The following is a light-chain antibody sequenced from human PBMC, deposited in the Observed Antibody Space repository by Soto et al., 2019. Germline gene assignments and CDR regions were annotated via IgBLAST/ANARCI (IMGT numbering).Light chain of an antibody. J-gene: IGLJ1*01. V-gene: IGLV2-14*01. CDR3: SSYTSSSLYV. CDR1: KNDVGGYES. CDR2: DVS. Sequence: QCALTQPASESGSPGQSITLSCTGTKNDVGGYESVSWYQQHAGRAPRLIIYDVSNRPSGVSGRFSVSKFGNTASLTISGLQAEDEADYYCSSYTSSSLYVFGTGTKVTVL.